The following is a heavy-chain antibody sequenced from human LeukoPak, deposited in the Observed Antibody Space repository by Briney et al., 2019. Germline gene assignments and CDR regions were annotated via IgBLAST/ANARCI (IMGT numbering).Heavy chain of an antibody. CDR3: ARLYESSDY. J-gene: IGHJ4*02. CDR2: IYYSGST. CDR1: DGSISSYY. D-gene: IGHD2-2*02. Sequence: SETLSLTCTVSDGSISSYYWSWIRQPPGKGLEWIGYIYYSGSTNYNPSLKSRVTISVDTSKNQFSLKLSSVTAADTAVYYCARLYESSDYWGQGTLVTVSS. V-gene: IGHV4-59*01.